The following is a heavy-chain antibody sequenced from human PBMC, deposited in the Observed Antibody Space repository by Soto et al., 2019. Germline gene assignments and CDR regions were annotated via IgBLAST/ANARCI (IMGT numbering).Heavy chain of an antibody. D-gene: IGHD3-22*01. V-gene: IGHV1-69*13. Sequence: GASVKVSCKASGGTFSSYAISWVRQAPGQGLEWMGGIIPIFGTANYAQKFQGRVTITADESTSTAYMELSSLRSEDTAVYYCARDPYYYDSSGYLIRRYWFDPWGQGTLVTSPQ. CDR3: ARDPYYYDSSGYLIRRYWFDP. CDR1: GGTFSSYA. J-gene: IGHJ5*02. CDR2: IIPIFGTA.